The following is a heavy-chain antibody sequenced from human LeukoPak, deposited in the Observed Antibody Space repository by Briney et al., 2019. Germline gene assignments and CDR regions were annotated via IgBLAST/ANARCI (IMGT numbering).Heavy chain of an antibody. D-gene: IGHD3-10*01. Sequence: GGSLRLSCATSGFTFSTYGMHWVRQAPGKGLEWVAVIWYDGSNKYYADSVKDRFTISRDNSKNTLYLQMNSLRAEDTAVYYCARGRFGELWGSFDYWGQGTLVTVSS. V-gene: IGHV3-33*01. CDR1: GFTFSTYG. J-gene: IGHJ4*02. CDR3: ARGRFGELWGSFDY. CDR2: IWYDGSNK.